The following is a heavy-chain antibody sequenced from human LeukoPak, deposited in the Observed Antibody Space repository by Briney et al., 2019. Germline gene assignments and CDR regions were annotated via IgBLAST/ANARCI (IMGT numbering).Heavy chain of an antibody. Sequence: GGSLRLSCAASGFSFSSFVMNTGPRAPGQGLGGVSIIFGNGDTTYYADSVKGRFTVSRDNSKNTLFVQLNSLKADDTAVYYCAKRWAYGSGSYPSYFDYWGQGTLVTVSS. J-gene: IGHJ4*02. CDR2: IFGNGDTT. CDR3: AKRWAYGSGSYPSYFDY. D-gene: IGHD3-10*01. V-gene: IGHV3-23*01. CDR1: GFSFSSFV.